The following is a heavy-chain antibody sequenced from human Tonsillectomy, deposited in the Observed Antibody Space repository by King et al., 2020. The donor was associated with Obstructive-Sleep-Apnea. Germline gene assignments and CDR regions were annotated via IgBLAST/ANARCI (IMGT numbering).Heavy chain of an antibody. J-gene: IGHJ6*02. CDR1: GFTFSSYD. CDR2: IGTAGDT. V-gene: IGHV3-13*04. CDR3: ARDIRYYGMDV. Sequence: VQLVESGGGLVQPRGSLRLSCAASGFTFSSYDMHWVRQATGKGLEWVSAIGTAGDTYYPGSVKGRFTISRENAKNSLYLQMNSLRAGDTAVYYCARDIRYYGMDVWGQGTTVTVSS. D-gene: IGHD1-14*01.